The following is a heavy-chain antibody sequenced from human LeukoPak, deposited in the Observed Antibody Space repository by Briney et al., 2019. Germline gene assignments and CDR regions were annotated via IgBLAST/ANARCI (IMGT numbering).Heavy chain of an antibody. Sequence: GGSLRLSCAASGFTFSSYWMSWVRQAPGKGLEWVANIKQDGSEKYYVDSVKGRFTISRDNAKNSLYLQMNSLRAEDTAVYYCARVADPTFGTMILVDHFDYWGQGTLVTVSS. CDR1: GFTFSSYW. CDR3: ARVADPTFGTMILVDHFDY. V-gene: IGHV3-7*03. J-gene: IGHJ4*02. CDR2: IKQDGSEK. D-gene: IGHD3-22*01.